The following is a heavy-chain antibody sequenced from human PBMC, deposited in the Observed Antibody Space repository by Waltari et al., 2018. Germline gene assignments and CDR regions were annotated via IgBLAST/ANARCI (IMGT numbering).Heavy chain of an antibody. CDR3: ARDRNYGDYAGAFDI. V-gene: IGHV3-7*01. Sequence: EVQLVESGGGLVQPGGSLRLPCDDSGFPFSRYWMRWVRQGPGKGREWVANIKQDGSEKYYVDSVKGRFTISRDNAKNSLYLQMNSLRAEDTAVYYCARDRNYGDYAGAFDIWGQGTMVTVSS. D-gene: IGHD4-17*01. J-gene: IGHJ3*02. CDR2: IKQDGSEK. CDR1: GFPFSRYW.